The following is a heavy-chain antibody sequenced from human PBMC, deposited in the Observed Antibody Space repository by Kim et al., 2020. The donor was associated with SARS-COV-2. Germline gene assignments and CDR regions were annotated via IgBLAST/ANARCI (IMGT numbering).Heavy chain of an antibody. CDR3: ARFIGDWSDCNGYLEY. CDR1: GFIFGSYS. Sequence: GGSLRLSCVGSGFIFGSYSMNWVRQAPGKGLEWVSYIRGGSDAIYYVDSVKGRFTISRDNAKNSLYLQMNSLRDEDTAVYYCARFIGDWSDCNGYLEY. J-gene: IGHJ1*01. D-gene: IGHD3-22*01. CDR2: IRGGSDAI. V-gene: IGHV3-48*02.